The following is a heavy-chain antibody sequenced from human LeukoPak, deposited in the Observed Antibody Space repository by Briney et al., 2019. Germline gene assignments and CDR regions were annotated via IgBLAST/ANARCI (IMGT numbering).Heavy chain of an antibody. CDR3: ARARPLIVVDTNAFDI. D-gene: IGHD3-22*01. CDR1: GYTFTGSY. Sequence: ASVKVSCKASGYTFTGSYVHWVRQAPGQGLEWMGWLNPNSGDTKDSQKFQGRVTMTRDMSTSTVYMELSSLRSEDTAVYYCARARPLIVVDTNAFDIWGQGTMVTVSS. J-gene: IGHJ3*02. V-gene: IGHV1-2*02. CDR2: LNPNSGDT.